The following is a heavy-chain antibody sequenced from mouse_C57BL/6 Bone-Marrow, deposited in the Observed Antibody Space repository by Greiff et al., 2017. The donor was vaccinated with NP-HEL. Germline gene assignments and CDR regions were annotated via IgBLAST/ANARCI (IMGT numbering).Heavy chain of an antibody. CDR1: GFSLTSSG. J-gene: IGHJ2*01. D-gene: IGHD2-4*01. Sequence: QVQLQQSGPGLVQPSQSLSITCTVSGFSLTSSGLHWVRQSPGKGLEWLGVLWSGGRTDYYAAFISSLSISTYTSKSQVFFKMNSLQADDTAIYYWARKDYDGCFDYWGQGTTLTVSS. V-gene: IGHV2-2*01. CDR2: LWSGGRT. CDR3: ARKDYDGCFDY.